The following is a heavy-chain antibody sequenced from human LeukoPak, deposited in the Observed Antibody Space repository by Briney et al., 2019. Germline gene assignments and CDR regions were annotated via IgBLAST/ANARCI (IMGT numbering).Heavy chain of an antibody. CDR3: ARVTSAAAGNFGYFDY. D-gene: IGHD6-13*01. J-gene: IGHJ4*02. CDR1: GFTFSSYE. Sequence: GGSLRLSCAASGFTFSSYEMNWVRQAPGKGLEWVAVISYDGSNKYYADSVKGRFTISRDNSKNTLYLQMNSLRAEDTAVYYCARVTSAAAGNFGYFDYWGQGTLVTVSS. V-gene: IGHV3-30*04. CDR2: ISYDGSNK.